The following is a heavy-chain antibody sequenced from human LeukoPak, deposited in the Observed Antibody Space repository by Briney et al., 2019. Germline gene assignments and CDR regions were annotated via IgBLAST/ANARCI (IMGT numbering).Heavy chain of an antibody. CDR1: GYSFTGYT. Sequence: RASVKVSCKASGYSFTGYTIYWVRQAPGQGLEWMAWINVNNGATKYAQKFQGRVTLTRDTSISTAYMELRSLKSDDTAVYYCARDLMITFGGVIVPSGYWGQGTLVTVSS. V-gene: IGHV1-2*02. CDR3: ARDLMITFGGVIVPSGY. CDR2: INVNNGAT. D-gene: IGHD3-16*02. J-gene: IGHJ4*02.